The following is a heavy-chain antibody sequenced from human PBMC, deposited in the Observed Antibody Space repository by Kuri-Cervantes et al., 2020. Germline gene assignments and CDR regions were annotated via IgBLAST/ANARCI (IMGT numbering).Heavy chain of an antibody. D-gene: IGHD1-26*01. CDR2: ISSSSNYI. V-gene: IGHV3-21*01. CDR3: ARDQGVAGATLLDY. J-gene: IGHJ4*02. CDR1: GFTFSSYN. Sequence: GGSLRLSCAASGFTFSSYNMNWVRQAPGKGLEWVSSISSSSNYIYYADSVKGRFTISRDNAKNSLYLQMNSLRAEDTAVYYCARDQGVAGATLLDYRGQGALVTDSS.